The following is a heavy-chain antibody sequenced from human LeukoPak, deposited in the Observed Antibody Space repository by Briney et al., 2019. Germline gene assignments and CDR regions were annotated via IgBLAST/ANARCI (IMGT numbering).Heavy chain of an antibody. V-gene: IGHV1-69*13. CDR2: IIPIFGTA. J-gene: IGHJ3*02. D-gene: IGHD5-24*01. CDR1: GGTFSSYA. CDR3: ARDKSRGDHAFDI. Sequence: SVKVSCKASGGTFSSYAISWVRQAPGQGLEWMGGIIPIFGTANYAQKFQGRVTITADESTSTAYMELSSLRSEDTAVYYCARDKSRGDHAFDIWGQGTMVTVSS.